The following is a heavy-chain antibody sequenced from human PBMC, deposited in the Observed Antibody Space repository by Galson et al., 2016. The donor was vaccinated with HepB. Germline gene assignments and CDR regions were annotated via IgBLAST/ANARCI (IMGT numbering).Heavy chain of an antibody. V-gene: IGHV1-18*01. CDR2: INGHSGYT. J-gene: IGHJ4*02. D-gene: IGHD6-25*01. CDR1: GYGFKTYDGSG. CDR3: ARDLGSAGGFDY. Sequence: SVKVSCKASGYGFKTYDGSGISWVRQAPGQGLEWVGWINGHSGYTNFAAKFQGRVTMTTDTSTSTVYMHLGSLRSDDTAVYYCARDLGSAGGFDYWGQGTLVTVSS.